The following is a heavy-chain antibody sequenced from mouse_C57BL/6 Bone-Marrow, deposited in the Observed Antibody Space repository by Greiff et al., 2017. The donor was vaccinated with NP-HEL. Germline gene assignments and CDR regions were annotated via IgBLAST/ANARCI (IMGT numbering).Heavy chain of an antibody. CDR1: GYTFTSYG. J-gene: IGHJ1*03. CDR3: ARLGRYFDV. D-gene: IGHD4-1*01. Sequence: VQRVESGAELARPGASVKLSCKASGYTFTSYGISWVKQRTGPGLEWIGEIYPRSGNTYYNEKFKGKATLTADKSSSTAYMELRSLTSEDSAVYFCARLGRYFDVWGTGTTVTVSS. V-gene: IGHV1-81*01. CDR2: IYPRSGNT.